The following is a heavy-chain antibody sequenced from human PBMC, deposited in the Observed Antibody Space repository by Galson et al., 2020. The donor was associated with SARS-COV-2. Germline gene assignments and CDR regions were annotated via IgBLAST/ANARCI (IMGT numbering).Heavy chain of an antibody. CDR2: ISSNSDYI. CDR1: GFTFSSYT. V-gene: IGHV3-21*01. Sequence: GGSLRLSCAVSGFTFSSYTMNWVRQAPGKGLEWVSAISSNSDYIYYADSVKGRFTISRDNGKNSLYLQMNSLRAGDTAVYYCARDASWAMFGMDVWGQGTTVTVSS. J-gene: IGHJ6*02. CDR3: ARDASWAMFGMDV. D-gene: IGHD1-26*01.